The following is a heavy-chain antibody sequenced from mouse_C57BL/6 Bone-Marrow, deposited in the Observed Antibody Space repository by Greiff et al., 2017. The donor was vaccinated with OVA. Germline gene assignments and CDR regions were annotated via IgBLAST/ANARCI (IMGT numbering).Heavy chain of an antibody. J-gene: IGHJ3*01. V-gene: IGHV5-6*01. Sequence: EVQVVESGGDLVKPGGSLKLSCAASGFTFSSYGMSWVRQTPDKRLEWVATISSGGSYTYYPDSVKGRFTISRDNAKNTLYLQMSSLKSEDTAMYYCARDGTKGAWFAYWGQGTLVTVSA. CDR2: ISSGGSYT. D-gene: IGHD4-1*01. CDR3: ARDGTKGAWFAY. CDR1: GFTFSSYG.